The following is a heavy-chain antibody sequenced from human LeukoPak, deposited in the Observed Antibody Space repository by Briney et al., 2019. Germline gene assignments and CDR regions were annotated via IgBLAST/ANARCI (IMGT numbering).Heavy chain of an antibody. CDR1: GFTFSSYA. Sequence: GGSLRLSCAASGFTFSSYAMSWVRQAPGKGLEWVANINQDGGTEYYVDSMKGRFTISRDNAKNLVYLQINSLRAEDTAVYFCARHTLWRFDYWGQGALVTVSS. D-gene: IGHD1-1*01. J-gene: IGHJ4*02. CDR2: INQDGGTE. V-gene: IGHV3-7*01. CDR3: ARHTLWRFDY.